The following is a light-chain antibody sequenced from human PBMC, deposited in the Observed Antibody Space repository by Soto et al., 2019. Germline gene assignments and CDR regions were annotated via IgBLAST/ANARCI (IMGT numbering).Light chain of an antibody. CDR2: DAS. Sequence: EIVLTQSPATLSVSAGERATLSCRASQSVSSSLAWYQQKPGQAPRLLIYDASNRATGIPARFSGSGSGTEFTLTINSLQSEDFAVYYCQQYNNWPRTFGQGTKVDIK. V-gene: IGKV3D-15*01. J-gene: IGKJ1*01. CDR1: QSVSSS. CDR3: QQYNNWPRT.